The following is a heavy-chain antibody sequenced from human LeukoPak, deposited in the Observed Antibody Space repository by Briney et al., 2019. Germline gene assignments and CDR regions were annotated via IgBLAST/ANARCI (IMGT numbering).Heavy chain of an antibody. J-gene: IGHJ6*02. V-gene: IGHV1-69*04. CDR3: AALKEDYYGMDV. Sequence: SVKVSCKASGGTFSSYAISWVRLAPGQGLEWMGRIIPILGIANYAQKFQGRVTITADKSTSTAYMELSSLRSEDTAVYYCAALKEDYYGMDVWGQGTTVTVSS. CDR2: IIPILGIA. CDR1: GGTFSSYA.